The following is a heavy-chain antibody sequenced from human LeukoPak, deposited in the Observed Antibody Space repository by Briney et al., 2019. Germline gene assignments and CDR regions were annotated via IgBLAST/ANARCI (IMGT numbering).Heavy chain of an antibody. CDR3: ARESGSYSRVVGY. CDR2: INPNSGGT. D-gene: IGHD1-26*01. J-gene: IGHJ4*02. Sequence: ASVKVSCKASGYTFTGYYMHWVRQAPGQGLEWMGWINPNSGGTNYAQKLQGRVTMTTDTSTSTAYMELRSLRSDDTAVYYCARESGSYSRVVGYWGQGTLVTVAS. CDR1: GYTFTGYY. V-gene: IGHV1-2*02.